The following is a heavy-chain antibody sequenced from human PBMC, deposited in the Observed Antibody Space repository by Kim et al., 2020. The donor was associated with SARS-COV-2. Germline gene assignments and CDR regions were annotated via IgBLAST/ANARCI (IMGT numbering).Heavy chain of an antibody. D-gene: IGHD3-10*01. CDR1: GGSFSGYY. CDR3: ASPSMVRGVIFP. CDR2: INHSGST. V-gene: IGHV4-34*01. Sequence: SETLSLTCAVYGGSFSGYYWSWIRQPPGKGLEWIGEINHSGSTNYNPSLKSRVTISVDTSKNQFSLKLSSVTAADTAVYYCASPSMVRGVIFPWGQGTLVTVSS. J-gene: IGHJ5*02.